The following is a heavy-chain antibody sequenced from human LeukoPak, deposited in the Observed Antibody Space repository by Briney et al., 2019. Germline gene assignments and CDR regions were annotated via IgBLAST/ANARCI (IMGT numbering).Heavy chain of an antibody. J-gene: IGHJ3*02. CDR3: AKDRPREQWLVPPKRTVAFDI. V-gene: IGHV3-23*01. D-gene: IGHD6-19*01. CDR2: ISGSGGST. CDR1: GFTFSSYA. Sequence: GGSLRLSCAASGFTFSSYAMSWVRQAPGKGLEWVSAISGSGGSTYYADSVKGRFTISRDNSKNTLYLQMNSLRAEDTAVYYCAKDRPREQWLVPPKRTVAFDIWGQGTMVTVSS.